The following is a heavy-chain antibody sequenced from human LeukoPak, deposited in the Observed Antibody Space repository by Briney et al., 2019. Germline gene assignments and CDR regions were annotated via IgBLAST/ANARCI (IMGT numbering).Heavy chain of an antibody. CDR1: GFTFNTYD. J-gene: IGHJ4*02. Sequence: GGSLRLACTTSGFTFNTYDMNWVRLAPGKGLEWISYISGSGISTYHADSVKGRFTISRDNAKNTLYLEMRSLRTDDTATYFCARHYGTSSSEFDYWGQGALVIVSS. CDR3: ARHYGTSSSEFDY. D-gene: IGHD6-6*01. CDR2: ISGSGIST. V-gene: IGHV3-48*03.